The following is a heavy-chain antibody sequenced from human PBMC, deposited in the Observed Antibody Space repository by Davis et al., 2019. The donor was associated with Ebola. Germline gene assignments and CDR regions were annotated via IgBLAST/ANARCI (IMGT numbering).Heavy chain of an antibody. CDR3: TRHQEMATITYYYGMDV. J-gene: IGHJ6*04. CDR1: GFTFSGSA. Sequence: GESLKISCAASGFTFSGSAMHWVRQASGKGLEWVGRIRSKANSYATAYAASVKGRFTISRDDSKNTAYLQMNSLKTEDTAVYYCTRHQEMATITYYYGMDVWGKGTTVTVSS. V-gene: IGHV3-73*01. CDR2: IRSKANSYAT. D-gene: IGHD5-24*01.